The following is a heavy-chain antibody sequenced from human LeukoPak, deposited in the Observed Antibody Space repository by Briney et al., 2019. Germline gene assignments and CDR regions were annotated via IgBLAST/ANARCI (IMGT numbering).Heavy chain of an antibody. V-gene: IGHV3-33*01. CDR1: GFTFSSHG. D-gene: IGHD2-21*02. CDR3: ARDYCGGDCYVDY. CDR2: LWYDGRTK. J-gene: IGHJ4*02. Sequence: SGGSLRLSCAASGFTFSSHGMHWVRQAPGKGLEWVAVLWYDGRTKYYAESVKGRSTISRDNSKNTLYLQMNSLRAEDTAVYYCARDYCGGDCYVDYWGQGTLVTVSS.